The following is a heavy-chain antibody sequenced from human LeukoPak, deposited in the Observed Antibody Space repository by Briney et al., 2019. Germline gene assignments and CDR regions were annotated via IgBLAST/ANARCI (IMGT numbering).Heavy chain of an antibody. CDR3: AKDPYNTAVANTNGWFDP. D-gene: IGHD6-19*01. CDR1: GFTFSSYA. J-gene: IGHJ5*02. CDR2: ISGSGGNT. V-gene: IGHV3-23*01. Sequence: PGGFLRLSCAASGFTFSSYAMSWVRRAPGKGLEWVSSISGSGGNTYYAQSVKGRFTISRDNSENTLYLQMDTLRADDTALYFCAKDPYNTAVANTNGWFDPWGQGTLVTVSS.